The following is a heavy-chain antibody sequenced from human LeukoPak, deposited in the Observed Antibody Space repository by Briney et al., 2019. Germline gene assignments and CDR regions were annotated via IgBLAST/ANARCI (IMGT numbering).Heavy chain of an antibody. D-gene: IGHD3-22*01. CDR3: ARLDNSGYNLFHI. Sequence: PSETLSLTCIVSGGSISSHYWSWIRQPPGRGLEWIGYIYYSGGTNYNPSVKSRVTISVDTSRNQFSLSLSSVTAADTAVYYCARLDNSGYNLFHIWGQGTMVTVSS. CDR1: GGSISSHY. V-gene: IGHV4-59*08. J-gene: IGHJ3*02. CDR2: IYYSGGT.